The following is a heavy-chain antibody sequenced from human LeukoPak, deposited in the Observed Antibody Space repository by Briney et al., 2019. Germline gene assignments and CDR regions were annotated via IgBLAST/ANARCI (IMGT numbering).Heavy chain of an antibody. CDR2: IYYSGST. CDR1: GGSISSYY. Sequence: SETLSLTRTVSGGSISSYYWSWIRQPPGKGLEWIGYIYYSGSTNYNPSLKSRVTISVDTSKNQFSLKLSSVTAADTAVYYCARDSAGGTLDAFDIWGQGTMVTVSS. V-gene: IGHV4-59*01. CDR3: ARDSAGGTLDAFDI. J-gene: IGHJ3*02. D-gene: IGHD1-14*01.